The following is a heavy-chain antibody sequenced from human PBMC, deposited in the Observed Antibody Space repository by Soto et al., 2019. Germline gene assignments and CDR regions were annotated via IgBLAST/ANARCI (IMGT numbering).Heavy chain of an antibody. CDR3: VRRHVSATGIDWFDP. D-gene: IGHD6-13*01. V-gene: IGHV1-3*01. Sequence: ASVKVSCKASGYTFTSYGIHWVRQAPGQRLEWMGWINAANGDTKYSPKFQGRVTITRDTSASTAYMELSSLKSEDTAVYYCVRRHVSATGIDWFDPWGQGTLVTVSS. J-gene: IGHJ5*02. CDR1: GYTFTSYG. CDR2: INAANGDT.